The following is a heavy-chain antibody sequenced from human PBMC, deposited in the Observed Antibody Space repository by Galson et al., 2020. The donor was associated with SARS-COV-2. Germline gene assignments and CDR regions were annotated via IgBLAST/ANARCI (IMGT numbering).Heavy chain of an antibody. Sequence: SETLSLTCAVSGGSISSSDWWGWVRQPPGKGLEWIGEIFHSGDTNYNPSLKSRVTMSLDTSKNQFSLKLSTATAADTALYYCSRIIVTAYDFSYRDVWGQGTTVTVAS. J-gene: IGHJ6*03. CDR3: SRIIVTAYDFSYRDV. CDR1: GGSISSSDW. D-gene: IGHD2-21*02. CDR2: IFHSGDT. V-gene: IGHV4-4*02.